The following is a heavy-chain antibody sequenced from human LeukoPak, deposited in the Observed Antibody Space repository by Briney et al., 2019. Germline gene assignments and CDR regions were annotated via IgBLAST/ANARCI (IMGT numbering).Heavy chain of an antibody. CDR3: ARDTYYGGNSGGLDY. CDR2: IWYDGSNK. D-gene: IGHD4-23*01. CDR1: GFTFSSYG. J-gene: IGHJ4*02. Sequence: GRSLRLSCAASGFTFSSYGMHWVRQAPGKGLEWVAVIWYDGSNKYYADSVKGRFTISRDNSKNTLYLQMNSLRAEDTAVYYCARDTYYGGNSGGLDYWGQGTLVTVSS. V-gene: IGHV3-33*01.